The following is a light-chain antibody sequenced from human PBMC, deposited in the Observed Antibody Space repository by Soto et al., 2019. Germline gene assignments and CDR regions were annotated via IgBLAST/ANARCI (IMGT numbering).Light chain of an antibody. CDR1: SSDVGAYKY. V-gene: IGLV2-11*01. CDR3: CSYTGRFYI. Sequence: QSVLTQPRSVSGSPGQSVTISCTGTSSDVGAYKYVSWYQQHPGKAPKVIIFDVNERPSGVPGRFSGSKSGNTASLIISGLQTEDDADYYCCSYTGRFYIFGTGTRSPS. CDR2: DVN. J-gene: IGLJ1*01.